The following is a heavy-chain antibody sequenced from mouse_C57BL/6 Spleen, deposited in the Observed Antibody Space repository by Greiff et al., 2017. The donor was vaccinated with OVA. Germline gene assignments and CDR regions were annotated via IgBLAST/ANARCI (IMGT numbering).Heavy chain of an antibody. CDR2: IYPGSGNT. Sequence: VQLQQSGPELVKPGASVKISCKASGYSFTSYYIHWVKQRPGQGLEWIGWIYPGSGNTKYNEKFKGKATLTADTSSSTAYMQLSSLTSEDSAVYYCARGSITTVVATDWFAYWGQGTLVTVSA. D-gene: IGHD1-1*01. J-gene: IGHJ3*01. CDR3: ARGSITTVVATDWFAY. V-gene: IGHV1-66*01. CDR1: GYSFTSYY.